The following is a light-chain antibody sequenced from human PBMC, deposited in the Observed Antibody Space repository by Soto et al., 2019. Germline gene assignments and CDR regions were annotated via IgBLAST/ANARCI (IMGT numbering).Light chain of an antibody. V-gene: IGLV1-51*01. J-gene: IGLJ3*02. CDR1: SFDIGNNY. CDR2: DNN. CDR3: GTWDDSLSAVV. Sequence: QSVLTQAPSVSAAPGQKVTISCAGSSFDIGNNYVSWYQQLPGTAPKVLIYDNNERPSGIPDRFSGSKSATSATLGITGLQAGDEADYYCGTWDDSLSAVVFGGGTKLTVL.